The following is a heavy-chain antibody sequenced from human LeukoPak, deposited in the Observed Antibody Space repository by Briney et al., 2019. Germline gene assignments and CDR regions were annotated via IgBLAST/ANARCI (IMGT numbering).Heavy chain of an antibody. Sequence: AGGYLRLSCAASGFTLSGDYMSWVRQAPGKGLEWVSVIFGAGTTYYADSVKGRFTISRDNSKNTLYLQMNSLRAEDTAVYYCARAIQFGGYFDYWGQGTLVTVST. CDR3: ARAIQFGGYFDY. CDR2: IFGAGTT. V-gene: IGHV3-53*01. CDR1: GFTLSGDY. J-gene: IGHJ4*02. D-gene: IGHD2-15*01.